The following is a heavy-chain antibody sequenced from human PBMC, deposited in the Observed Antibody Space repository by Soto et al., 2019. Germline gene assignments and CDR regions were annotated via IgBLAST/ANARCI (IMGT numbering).Heavy chain of an antibody. CDR2: INHSGST. V-gene: IGHV4-34*01. CDR1: GGALSGYY. J-gene: IGHJ6*02. CDR3: ARGTGLRYFDWLSANYYYGMDV. D-gene: IGHD3-9*01. Sequence: ETLSLTCAVYGGALSGYYWSWIRQPPGKGLEWIGEINHSGSTNYNPSLKSRVTISVDTSKNQFSLKLSSVTAEETAVYYCARGTGLRYFDWLSANYYYGMDVWGQGTTVTVSS.